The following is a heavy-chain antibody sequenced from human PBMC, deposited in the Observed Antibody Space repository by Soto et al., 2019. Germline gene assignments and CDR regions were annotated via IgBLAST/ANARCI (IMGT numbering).Heavy chain of an antibody. D-gene: IGHD2-2*01. J-gene: IGHJ4*02. CDR1: GFTFSSYP. CDR3: AKAEGSTSCYSY. Sequence: VSLRLSCAASGFTFSSYPMGWLLYAPGIGLEWVSAISGSGGSTYYADSVKGRFTTSRDNSKNALYLQMNSLRAEDTAVYYCAKAEGSTSCYSYWGQGTLVTVSS. V-gene: IGHV3-23*01. CDR2: ISGSGGST.